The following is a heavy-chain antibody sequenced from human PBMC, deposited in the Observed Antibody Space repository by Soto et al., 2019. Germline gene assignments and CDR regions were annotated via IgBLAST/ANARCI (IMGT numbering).Heavy chain of an antibody. CDR1: GGSISSGGYY. CDR2: IYYSGST. CDR3: ARDQVTTLGLLCQQNYGMDV. D-gene: IGHD4-17*01. V-gene: IGHV4-31*03. J-gene: IGHJ6*02. Sequence: PSETLSLTCTVSGGSISSGGYYWSWIRQHPGKGLEWIGYIYYSGSTYYNPSLKSRVTISVDTSKNQFSLKLSSVTAADTAVYYCARDQVTTLGLLCQQNYGMDVWGQGTTVTVSS.